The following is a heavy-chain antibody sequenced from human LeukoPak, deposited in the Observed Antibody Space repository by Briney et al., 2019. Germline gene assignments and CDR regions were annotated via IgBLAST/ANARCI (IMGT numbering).Heavy chain of an antibody. Sequence: GGSLRLSCAASGFTFSDYYMSWIRQAPGEGLEWVSYISSSGSTIYYADSVKGRFTISRDNAKNSLYLQMNSLRAEDTAVYYCARAVAGWTYDFWSGYWFDPWGQGTLVTVSS. V-gene: IGHV3-11*01. CDR3: ARAVAGWTYDFWSGYWFDP. D-gene: IGHD3-3*01. J-gene: IGHJ5*02. CDR2: ISSSGSTI. CDR1: GFTFSDYY.